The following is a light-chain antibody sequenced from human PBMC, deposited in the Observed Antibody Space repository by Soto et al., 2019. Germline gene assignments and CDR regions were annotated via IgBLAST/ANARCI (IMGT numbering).Light chain of an antibody. CDR3: QVWDSSSDQYV. J-gene: IGLJ1*01. CDR1: NIGSKS. V-gene: IGLV3-21*02. CDR2: DDS. Sequence: SYELTQPPSVSVAPGQTARITCEGNNIGSKSVHWYQQKPGQAPVLVVYDDSDRPSGIPERFSGSNSGNTATLTISRVEAGDEADYYCQVWDSSSDQYVFGTGTKVTAL.